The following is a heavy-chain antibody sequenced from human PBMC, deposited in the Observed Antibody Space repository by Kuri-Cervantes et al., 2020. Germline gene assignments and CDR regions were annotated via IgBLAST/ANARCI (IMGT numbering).Heavy chain of an antibody. D-gene: IGHD3-22*01. CDR3: ARSSYDSSGYYYLGLDY. Sequence: LSLTCAASGFTFSSYAMSWVRQAPGKGLEWVSSISGSGGSTYHADSVKGRFTISRDNSKNTLYLQMNSLRAEDTAVYYCARSSYDSSGYYYLGLDYWGQGTLVTVSS. V-gene: IGHV3-23*01. J-gene: IGHJ4*02. CDR2: ISGSGGST. CDR1: GFTFSSYA.